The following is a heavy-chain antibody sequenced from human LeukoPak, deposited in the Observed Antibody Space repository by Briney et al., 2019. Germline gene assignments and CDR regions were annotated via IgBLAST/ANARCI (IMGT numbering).Heavy chain of an antibody. CDR1: GYTFTSYD. J-gene: IGHJ6*03. D-gene: IGHD3-3*01. Sequence: ASVKVSCKASGYTFTSYDINGVRQATGQGLEWMGWMNPNSGNTGYAQKFQGRVTMTRNTSISTAYMEMNSMRSEDTTVYYSARALRFFVGDYYYMDGRGKGTTVPVSS. CDR3: ARALRFFVGDYYYMDG. V-gene: IGHV1-8*01. CDR2: MNPNSGNT.